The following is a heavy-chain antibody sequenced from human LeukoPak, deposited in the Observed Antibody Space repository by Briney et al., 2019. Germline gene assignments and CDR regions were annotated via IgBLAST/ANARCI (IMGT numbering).Heavy chain of an antibody. CDR2: IWYDGSNK. D-gene: IGHD6-13*01. J-gene: IGHJ4*02. CDR3: ARGDGSWSYQYSY. Sequence: PGGSLRLSCAASGFTFNNCDMHWVRQAPGKGLEWVAVIWYDGSNKYYADSVKGRFTISRDNSKNTLYLQMNSLRAEDTAVYYCARGDGSWSYQYSYWGQGTLVTVSS. CDR1: GFTFNNCD. V-gene: IGHV3-33*08.